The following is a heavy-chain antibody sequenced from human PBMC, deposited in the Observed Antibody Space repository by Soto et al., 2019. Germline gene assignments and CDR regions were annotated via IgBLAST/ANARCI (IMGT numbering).Heavy chain of an antibody. CDR1: GDSVSSNSAA. D-gene: IGHD6-13*01. Sequence: LSQTLSLTCAISGDSVSSNSAAWNWIRQSPSRGLEWLGRTYYRSKWYNDYAVSVKSRITINPDTSKDQFSLQLNSVTPEDTAVYYCARDKRGSSWSGDAFDIWGQGTMVTVSS. CDR2: TYYRSKWYN. J-gene: IGHJ3*02. V-gene: IGHV6-1*01. CDR3: ARDKRGSSWSGDAFDI.